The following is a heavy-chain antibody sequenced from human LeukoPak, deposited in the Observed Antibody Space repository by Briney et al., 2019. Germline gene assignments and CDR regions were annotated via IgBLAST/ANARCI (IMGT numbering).Heavy chain of an antibody. CDR3: ARETGIAARRDYYYYMDV. J-gene: IGHJ6*03. D-gene: IGHD6-6*01. V-gene: IGHV1-18*01. Sequence: ASVNVSCKASGYTFTSYGISWVRQAPGQGLEWMGWISAYNGNTNYAQKLQGRVTMTTDTSTSTAYMELRSLRSDDTAVYYCARETGIAARRDYYYYMDVWGKATTVTVSS. CDR1: GYTFTSYG. CDR2: ISAYNGNT.